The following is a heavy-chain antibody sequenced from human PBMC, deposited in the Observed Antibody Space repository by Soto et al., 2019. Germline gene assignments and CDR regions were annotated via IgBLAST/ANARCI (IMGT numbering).Heavy chain of an antibody. D-gene: IGHD1-26*01. CDR2: IDPSDSYT. CDR3: ASGNAWEVLLAY. CDR1: GYSFTTYW. V-gene: IGHV5-10-1*01. J-gene: IGHJ4*02. Sequence: GESLKISCKGAGYSFTTYWISWVRQIPGKGLEWVGRIDPSDSYTNYSPPFQGHVTISADKSSTTAYLQWSSLKASDTAVYYCASGNAWEVLLAYWGQGTQVTVSS.